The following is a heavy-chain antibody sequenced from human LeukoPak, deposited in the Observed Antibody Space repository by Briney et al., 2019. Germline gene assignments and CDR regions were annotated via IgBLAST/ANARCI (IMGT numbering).Heavy chain of an antibody. D-gene: IGHD4-23*01. CDR2: ISYDGSNK. CDR1: GFTFSRYG. Sequence: GGSLRLSCAASGFTFSRYGMHWVRQAPGKGLEWVTAISYDGSNKYYADSVKGRFTISRDNSKNTPYLQMNSLRAEDTAVYYCARRAGGYSHPYDYWGQGTLVTVSS. CDR3: ARRAGGYSHPYDY. J-gene: IGHJ4*02. V-gene: IGHV3-30*14.